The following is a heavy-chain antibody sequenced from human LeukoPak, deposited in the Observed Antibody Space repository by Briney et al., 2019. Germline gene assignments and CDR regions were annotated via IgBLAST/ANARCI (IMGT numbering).Heavy chain of an antibody. CDR3: ARDWSSSGYGGPFDI. CDR1: GGSISSSNW. V-gene: IGHV4-4*02. CDR2: IYHSGST. D-gene: IGHD3-22*01. J-gene: IGHJ3*02. Sequence: SETLSLTCAVSGGSISSSNWWSWVRQPPGKGLEWIGEIYHSGSTNYNPSLKSRVTISVDKSKNQFSLKLSSVTAADTAVYYCARDWSSSGYGGPFDIWGQGTMVTVSS.